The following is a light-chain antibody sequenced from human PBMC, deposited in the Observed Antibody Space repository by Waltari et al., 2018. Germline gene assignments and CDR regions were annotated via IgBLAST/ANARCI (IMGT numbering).Light chain of an antibody. Sequence: QSALTQPRSVSGSPGPSVTTSCTGTSRHVCGYHSVSWYQQHPGKAPKLMIYDVRKRPSGVPDRFSGSKSGNTASLTISGLQAEDEADYYCCSYAGSYTVVFGGGTKLTVL. CDR1: SRHVCGYHS. J-gene: IGLJ2*01. CDR2: DVR. V-gene: IGLV2-11*01. CDR3: CSYAGSYTVV.